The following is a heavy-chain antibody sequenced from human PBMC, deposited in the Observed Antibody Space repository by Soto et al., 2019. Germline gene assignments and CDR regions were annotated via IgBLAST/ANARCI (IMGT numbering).Heavy chain of an antibody. Sequence: QVQLVQSGAEVKQPGASVKVSCEALADTFSSYYIHWVRQAPGQGLEWLGAINPSGSATSYAQSFRGRVTMTRDTSMNTVDMKLNGLISEDSAVYFCARELPGTAYFDLWGRGTLVTVSS. D-gene: IGHD1-1*01. CDR1: ADTFSSYY. J-gene: IGHJ2*01. CDR3: ARELPGTAYFDL. V-gene: IGHV1-46*01. CDR2: INPSGSAT.